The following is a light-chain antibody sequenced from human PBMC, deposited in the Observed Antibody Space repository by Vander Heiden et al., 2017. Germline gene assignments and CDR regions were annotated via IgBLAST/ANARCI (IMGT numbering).Light chain of an antibody. CDR1: QSISSY. V-gene: IGKV1-39*01. CDR2: AAS. CDR3: QQRYSTRT. Sequence: DIQLTTSPSSLSASVGDRVTITCRASQSISSYLNWYQQKPGKAPKLLIYAASSLQSGVPSMFSGSGSGTDFTLTISSLQPEDFATYYCQQRYSTRTFGQGTRLEIK. J-gene: IGKJ5*01.